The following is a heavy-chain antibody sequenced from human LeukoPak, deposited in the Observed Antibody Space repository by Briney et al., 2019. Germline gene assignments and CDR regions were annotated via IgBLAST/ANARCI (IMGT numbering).Heavy chain of an antibody. CDR1: GGSISSSSYY. V-gene: IGHV4-39*01. CDR2: TYYSGST. J-gene: IGHJ3*02. Sequence: PSETLSLTCTVSGGSISSSSYYWGWIRQPPGKGLEWIGSTYYSGSTYYNPSLKSRVTISVDTSKSQFSLKLSSVTAADTAVYYCARRWLIPDAFDIWGQGTMVTVSS. CDR3: ARRWLIPDAFDI. D-gene: IGHD3-16*01.